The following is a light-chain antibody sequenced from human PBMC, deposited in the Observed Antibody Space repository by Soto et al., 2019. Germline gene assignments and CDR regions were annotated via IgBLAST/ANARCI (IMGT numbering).Light chain of an antibody. V-gene: IGLV2-14*01. CDR1: SSDVGGYNY. Sequence: QSALTQPASVSGSPGQSITISCTVTSSDVGGYNYVSWYQQHPGKAPKLMIYEVSNRPSGVSNRFSGSKSGNTASLTISGLQAEDEADYYCSSSTSSSTPYVFGTGTKVTLL. CDR3: SSSTSSSTPYV. J-gene: IGLJ1*01. CDR2: EVS.